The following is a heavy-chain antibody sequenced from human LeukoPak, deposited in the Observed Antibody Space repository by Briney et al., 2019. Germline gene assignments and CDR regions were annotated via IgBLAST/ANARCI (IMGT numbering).Heavy chain of an antibody. CDR2: ISWNSGNR. Sequence: GGSLRLSCAASGFTFDDYAMDWVRQAPGEGLEWVSGISWNSGNRGYADSVKGRFTISRDNAKNSLYLQMNSLRAEDTALYYCTNLFEDLDYWGQGTLVTVSS. J-gene: IGHJ4*02. V-gene: IGHV3-9*01. CDR3: TNLFEDLDY. D-gene: IGHD2-21*01. CDR1: GFTFDDYA.